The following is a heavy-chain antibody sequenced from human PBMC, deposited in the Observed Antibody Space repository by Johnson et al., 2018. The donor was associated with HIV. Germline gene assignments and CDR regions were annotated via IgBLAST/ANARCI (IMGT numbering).Heavy chain of an antibody. CDR2: IKSTSDDGTT. Sequence: EMQLVESGGGMVQPGRSLRLSCAASGFTFSSYAMHWVRQAPGKGLEWVGRIKSTSDDGTTDYATPVNGRFTISRDDSQDTLYLQMNSLRTEDTAVYYCSTGDIVVMVGETLLPLHDAFDIWGQGTMVTVSS. D-gene: IGHD2-8*01. V-gene: IGHV3-15*01. CDR3: STGDIVVMVGETLLPLHDAFDI. CDR1: GFTFSSYA. J-gene: IGHJ3*02.